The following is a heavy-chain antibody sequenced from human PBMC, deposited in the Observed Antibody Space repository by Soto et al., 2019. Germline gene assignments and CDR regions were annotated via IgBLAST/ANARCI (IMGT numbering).Heavy chain of an antibody. CDR2: IYYSGST. Sequence: PSETLSLTCTFSGCSISSSSYYWGWIRKPPGKGLEWIGSIYYSGSTYYNPSLKSRVTISVDTSKNQFSLKLSSVTAADTAVYYCASRGRDYYDSSGYYTDDAFDIWGQGTMVTVSS. V-gene: IGHV4-39*01. J-gene: IGHJ3*02. D-gene: IGHD3-22*01. CDR3: ASRGRDYYDSSGYYTDDAFDI. CDR1: GCSISSSSYY.